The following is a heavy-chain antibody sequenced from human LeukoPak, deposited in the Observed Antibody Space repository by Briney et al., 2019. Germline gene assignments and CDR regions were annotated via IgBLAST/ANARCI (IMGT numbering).Heavy chain of an antibody. CDR2: VNPSGGST. J-gene: IGHJ4*02. Sequence: EASVNVSCKASGYTFVSYYMHWVRQAPGQGLEGMGIVNPSGGSTSYAQKFQGRVTMTRDTSTSTVYMELRSLRSEDTAVYYCARGGPGPQWELPAYWGQGTLVTVSS. CDR1: GYTFVSYY. CDR3: ARGGPGPQWELPAY. V-gene: IGHV1-46*01. D-gene: IGHD1-26*01.